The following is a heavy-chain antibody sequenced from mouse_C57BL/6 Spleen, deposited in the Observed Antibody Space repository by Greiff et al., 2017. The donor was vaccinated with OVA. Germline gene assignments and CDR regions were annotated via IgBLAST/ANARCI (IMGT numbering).Heavy chain of an antibody. CDR3: TRSVANWSFDY. CDR2: IDPETGGT. J-gene: IGHJ2*01. Sequence: VQLVESGAELVRPGASVTLSCKASGYTFTDYEMHWVKQTPVHGLEWIGAIDPETGGTAYNQKFKGKAILTADKSSSTAYMELRSLTSEDSAVYYCTRSVANWSFDYWGQGTTLTVSS. V-gene: IGHV1-15*01. CDR1: GYTFTDYE. D-gene: IGHD1-1*02.